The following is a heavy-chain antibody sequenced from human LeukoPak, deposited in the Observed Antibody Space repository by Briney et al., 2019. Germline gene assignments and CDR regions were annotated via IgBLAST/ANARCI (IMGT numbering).Heavy chain of an antibody. J-gene: IGHJ2*01. D-gene: IGHD6-13*01. V-gene: IGHV4-4*07. CDR3: AIAGWISSSWYYGSTPNWYFDL. CDR1: GGSISSYY. Sequence: SETLSLTCTVSGGSISSYYWSWIRQPAGKGLEWIGRIYTSGSTNYNPSLKSRVTISVDTSKNQFSLKLSSVTAADTAVYYCAIAGWISSSWYYGSTPNWYFDLWGRGTLVTVSS. CDR2: IYTSGST.